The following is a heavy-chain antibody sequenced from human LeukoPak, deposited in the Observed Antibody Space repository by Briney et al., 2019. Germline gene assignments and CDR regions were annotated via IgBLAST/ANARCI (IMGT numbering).Heavy chain of an antibody. Sequence: GGSLRLSCAASGFTFSPYGMNWVRQAPGKGLEWVSYISSSGSTIYYADSVKGRSTISRDNAKNSLYLQMNSLRAEDTAVYYCARGGRAAAVNYWGQGTLVTVSS. CDR3: ARGGRAAAVNY. CDR2: ISSSGSTI. CDR1: GFTFSPYG. D-gene: IGHD6-13*01. V-gene: IGHV3-48*04. J-gene: IGHJ4*02.